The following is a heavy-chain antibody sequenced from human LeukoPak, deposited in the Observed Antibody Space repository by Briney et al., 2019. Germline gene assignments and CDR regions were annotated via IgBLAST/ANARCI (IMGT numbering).Heavy chain of an antibody. V-gene: IGHV4-34*01. J-gene: IGHJ6*02. CDR3: ARGRAVAFYYYGMDV. CDR1: GGSFSGYY. D-gene: IGHD6-19*01. Sequence: SETLSLTCAVYGGSFSGYYWSWIRQPPGEGLEWIGEINHSGSTNYNPSLKSRVTISVDTSKNQFPLKLSSVTAADTAVYYCARGRAVAFYYYGMDVWGQGTTVTVSS. CDR2: INHSGST.